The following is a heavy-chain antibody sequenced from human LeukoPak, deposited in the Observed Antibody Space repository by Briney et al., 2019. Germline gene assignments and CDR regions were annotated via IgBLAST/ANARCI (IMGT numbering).Heavy chain of an antibody. CDR2: IFYSGST. J-gene: IGHJ6*02. Sequence: PSETLSLTCTVSGGSMSRYYWSWIRQPPGKGLEWIGYIFYSGSTNYNPSLKSRVTISVDTSKSQFSLEVTSVTAADTAVYYCARHASYYYGMDVWGQGTTVTVSS. V-gene: IGHV4-59*08. CDR3: ARHASYYYGMDV. CDR1: GGSMSRYY.